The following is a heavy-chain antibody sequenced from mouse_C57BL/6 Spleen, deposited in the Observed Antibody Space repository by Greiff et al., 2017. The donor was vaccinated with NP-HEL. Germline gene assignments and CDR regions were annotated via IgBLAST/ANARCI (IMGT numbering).Heavy chain of an antibody. CDR1: GFTFSSYA. V-gene: IGHV5-4*01. Sequence: EVKVVESGGGLVKPGGSLKLSCAASGFTFSSYAMSWVRQTPEKRLEWVATISDGGSYTYYPDNVKGRFTISRDNAKNNLYLQMRHLKSEDTAMYYLARDEGRTWDDVARYYAMDYWGQGTSVTVSS. CDR3: ARDEGRTWDDVARYYAMDY. CDR2: ISDGGSYT. J-gene: IGHJ4*01. D-gene: IGHD4-1*01.